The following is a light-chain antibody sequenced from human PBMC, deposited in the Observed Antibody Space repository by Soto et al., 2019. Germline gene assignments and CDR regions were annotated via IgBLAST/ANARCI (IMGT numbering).Light chain of an antibody. V-gene: IGLV2-23*02. J-gene: IGLJ1*01. Sequence: QSVLTQPASVSGSPGQSITISCTGTSSDVESNNLFSWYQQHPGKAPKLMIYEVSKRPSGVSNRFSGSKSGNTASLTISGLQAEDEADYYCCSYAGSSTFLYVFGTGTKVTVL. CDR1: SSDVESNNL. CDR2: EVS. CDR3: CSYAGSSTFLYV.